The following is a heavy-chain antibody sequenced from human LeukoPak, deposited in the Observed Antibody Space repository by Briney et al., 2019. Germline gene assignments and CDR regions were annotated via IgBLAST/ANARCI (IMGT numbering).Heavy chain of an antibody. CDR2: ISWNSGSI. CDR3: AKDKGMVRGVSIDY. Sequence: GGSLRLSCAASGFTFDDYAMHWVRQAPGKGLEWVSGISWNSGSIGYADSVKGRFTISRDNAKNSLYLQMNSLRAEDTALYYCAKDKGMVRGVSIDYWGQGTLVTVSS. CDR1: GFTFDDYA. D-gene: IGHD3-10*01. J-gene: IGHJ4*02. V-gene: IGHV3-9*01.